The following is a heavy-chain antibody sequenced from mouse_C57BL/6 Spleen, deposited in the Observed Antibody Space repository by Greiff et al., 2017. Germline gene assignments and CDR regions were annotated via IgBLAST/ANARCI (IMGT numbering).Heavy chain of an antibody. CDR3: ARITTDYYFDY. D-gene: IGHD1-1*01. CDR2: IHPNSGST. Sequence: VQLQQPGAELVKPGASVQLSCKASGYTFTSYWMHWVKQRPGQGLEWIGMIHPNSGSTNYNEKFKSKATLTVDKSSSTAYMQLSSLTSEDSAVYYCARITTDYYFDYWGQGTTLTVSS. J-gene: IGHJ2*01. V-gene: IGHV1-64*01. CDR1: GYTFTSYW.